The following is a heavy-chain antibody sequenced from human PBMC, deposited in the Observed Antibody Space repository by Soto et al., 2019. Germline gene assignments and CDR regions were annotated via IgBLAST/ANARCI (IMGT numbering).Heavy chain of an antibody. CDR2: IYYSGST. V-gene: IGHV4-59*01. CDR1: GGSISSYY. J-gene: IGHJ5*02. Sequence: PSETLSLTCTVSGGSISSYYWSWIRHPPGKGLEWIGYIYYSGSTNYNPSLKSRVTISVDTSKNQFSLKLSSVTAADTAVYYCARDQSFWSCYYTGVFDPWGQGTLVTVS. CDR3: ARDQSFWSCYYTGVFDP. D-gene: IGHD3-3*01.